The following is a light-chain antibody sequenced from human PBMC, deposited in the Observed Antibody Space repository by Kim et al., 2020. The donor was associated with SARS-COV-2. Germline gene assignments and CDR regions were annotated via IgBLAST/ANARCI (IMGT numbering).Light chain of an antibody. Sequence: EVVLTQSPATLSLSPGERATLSCRASQNVDTYLAWYQQKPGQGPRLLIYDASTRATGIPDRFSGSGSGTDFTLTIGSLEPDDFAVYYCQQRSNWPPLTFGGGTKVDIK. V-gene: IGKV3-11*01. J-gene: IGKJ4*01. CDR2: DAS. CDR3: QQRSNWPPLT. CDR1: QNVDTY.